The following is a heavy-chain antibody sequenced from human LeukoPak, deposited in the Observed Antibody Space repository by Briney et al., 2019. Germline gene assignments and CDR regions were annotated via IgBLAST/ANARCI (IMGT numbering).Heavy chain of an antibody. CDR3: ARDLLTTLFDY. CDR1: GFTFDDYG. Sequence: GESLKISCAASGFTFDDYGMSWVRQAPGKGLEWVSGINWNGDSTGYADSVKGRFTISRDNAKNSLYLQMNSLRAEDTALYYCARDLLTTLFDYWGQGTLVTVSS. CDR2: INWNGDST. J-gene: IGHJ4*02. V-gene: IGHV3-20*04. D-gene: IGHD4-11*01.